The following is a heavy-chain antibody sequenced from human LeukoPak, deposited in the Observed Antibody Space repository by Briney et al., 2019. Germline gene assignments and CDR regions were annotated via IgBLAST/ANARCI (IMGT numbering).Heavy chain of an antibody. Sequence: GGSLRLSCAASGFTFSSYAMSWVRQAPGKGLEWVSAISGSGGSTYYADSVKGRFTISRDNSKNTLYLQMNSLRAEDTAVYFLAKISLSMFRGVNPVDYWGQGTLVTVSS. CDR1: GFTFSSYA. CDR2: ISGSGGST. J-gene: IGHJ4*02. D-gene: IGHD3-10*01. V-gene: IGHV3-23*01. CDR3: AKISLSMFRGVNPVDY.